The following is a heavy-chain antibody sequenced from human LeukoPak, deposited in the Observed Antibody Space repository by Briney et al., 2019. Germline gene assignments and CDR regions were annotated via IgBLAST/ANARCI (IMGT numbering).Heavy chain of an antibody. CDR2: IGSSGSTI. Sequence: GGSLRLSCAASGFTFSSYEMNWVRQAPGKGLEWVSYIGSSGSTIYYADSVKGRFTISRDNAKNSLYLQMNSLRAEDTAVYYCSFPPIFHFQHWGQGTLVTVSS. CDR1: GFTFSSYE. CDR3: SFPPIFHFQH. D-gene: IGHD3-9*01. V-gene: IGHV3-48*03. J-gene: IGHJ1*01.